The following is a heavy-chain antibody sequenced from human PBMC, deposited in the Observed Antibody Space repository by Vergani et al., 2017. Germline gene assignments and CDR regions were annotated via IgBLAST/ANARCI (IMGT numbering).Heavy chain of an antibody. J-gene: IGHJ6*03. D-gene: IGHD2-15*01. CDR1: GYTFRSYG. V-gene: IGHV1-18*01. Sequence: QVQLVQSGAEVKKPGSSVKVSCRTSGYTFRSYGISWVRQAPGQGLEWMGWISGYDGNTNDAQKFQGRVTMTTDISTSTANLELKSLRTDDTAVYYCARWVCAGLRGGSCRPIDYYYYYMDVWCKGTTVTVSS. CDR2: ISGYDGNT. CDR3: ARWVCAGLRGGSCRPIDYYYYYMDV.